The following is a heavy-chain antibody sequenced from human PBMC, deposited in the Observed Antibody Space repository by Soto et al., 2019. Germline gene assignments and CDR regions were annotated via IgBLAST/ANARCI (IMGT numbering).Heavy chain of an antibody. CDR1: GCSISSYY. V-gene: IGHV4-59*01. CDR3: ARVRGGYCSSTSCYGMGRFYYYYMDV. J-gene: IGHJ6*03. CDR2: LYYNGST. Sequence: LETLSLTCTVSGCSISSYYWSLIRQPPGKGLEWIGNLYYNGSTNYNPSLKRRFTISVDTSKNQFSLKLSFVTAADTAVYYCARVRGGYCSSTSCYGMGRFYYYYMDVWGKGTTVTVS. D-gene: IGHD2-2*01.